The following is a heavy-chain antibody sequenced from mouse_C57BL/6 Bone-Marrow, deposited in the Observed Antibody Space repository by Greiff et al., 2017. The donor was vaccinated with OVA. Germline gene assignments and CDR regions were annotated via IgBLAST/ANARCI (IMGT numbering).Heavy chain of an antibody. D-gene: IGHD2-3*01. CDR3: ARSDGYYYDY. V-gene: IGHV3-5*01. CDR2: IYYSGTI. CDR1: GYSITSDY. Sequence: EVMLVESGPGLAKPSQTLSLTCSVTGYSITSDYWSWIRQFPGNKLEWIGYIYYSGTITYNPSLTSRTTITRDTPKNQFFLEMNSLTAEDTATYYCARSDGYYYDYWGQGTSVTVSS. J-gene: IGHJ4*01.